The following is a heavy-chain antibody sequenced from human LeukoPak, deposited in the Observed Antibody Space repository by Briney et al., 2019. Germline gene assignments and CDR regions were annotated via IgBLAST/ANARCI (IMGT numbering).Heavy chain of an antibody. CDR3: AREEASGWSPFDY. D-gene: IGHD6-19*01. V-gene: IGHV1-69*13. Sequence: ASVKVSCKASGGTFSSYAISWVRQAPGQGLEWMGGIIPIFGTANYAQKFQGRVTITADESTSTAYMELSSLRSEDTAVYYCAREEASGWSPFDYWDQGTLVTVSS. J-gene: IGHJ4*02. CDR2: IIPIFGTA. CDR1: GGTFSSYA.